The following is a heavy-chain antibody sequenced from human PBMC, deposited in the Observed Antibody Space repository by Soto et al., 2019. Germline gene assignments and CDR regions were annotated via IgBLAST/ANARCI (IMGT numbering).Heavy chain of an antibody. CDR1: GFTFSNYW. V-gene: IGHV3-7*03. CDR3: AASTTVANYYYGMGV. D-gene: IGHD4-17*01. Sequence: GGSLRLSCAASGFTFSNYWMSWVRQAPGKGLEWVANIKQDGSEKYYVDSVKGRFTISRDNAKNSLYLQMNSLRVEDTALYYCAASTTVANYYYGMGVWGQGTTVTVSS. J-gene: IGHJ6*02. CDR2: IKQDGSEK.